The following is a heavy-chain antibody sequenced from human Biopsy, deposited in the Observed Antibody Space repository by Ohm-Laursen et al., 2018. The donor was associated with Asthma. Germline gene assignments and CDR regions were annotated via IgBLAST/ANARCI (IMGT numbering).Heavy chain of an antibody. D-gene: IGHD4-17*01. J-gene: IGHJ6*02. CDR3: ARGGYYGDRRHHNGLDV. CDR2: IIPVFGTS. Sequence: SVKVSCKAHGDILSSFGIKWVRKAPGQGLEWMGGIIPVFGTSNYAQKFQGRVTFTADGSTSSAYMELSSLTSEDSAVYYCARGGYYGDRRHHNGLDVWGQGTTVTVSS. CDR1: GDILSSFG. V-gene: IGHV1-69*13.